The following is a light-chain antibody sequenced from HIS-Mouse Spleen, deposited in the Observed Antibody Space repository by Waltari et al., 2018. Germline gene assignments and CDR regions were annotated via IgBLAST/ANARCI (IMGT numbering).Light chain of an antibody. V-gene: IGLV3-10*01. J-gene: IGLJ2*01. Sequence: SYELTQPPSVSVSPGQTARITCSGDALPKKSAYWYHQKSVQAPVLVIYEDSKRPSGIPERFSGSSSGTMATLTISGAQVEDEADYYCYSTDSSGNHRVFGGGTKLTVL. CDR1: ALPKKS. CDR3: YSTDSSGNHRV. CDR2: EDS.